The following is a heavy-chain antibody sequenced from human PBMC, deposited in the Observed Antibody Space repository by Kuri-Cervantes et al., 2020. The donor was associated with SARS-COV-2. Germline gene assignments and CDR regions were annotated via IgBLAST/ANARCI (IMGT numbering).Heavy chain of an antibody. J-gene: IGHJ5*02. CDR3: ARDPTGYCSGGSCYLDSWFDP. CDR2: INPNSGGT. V-gene: IGHV1-2*02. CDR1: GYTFTDYY. D-gene: IGHD2-15*01. Sequence: ASVKVSCKASGYTFTDYYMHWVRQAPGQGLEWMGWINPNSGGTNYAQKFQGRVTMTRDTSISTAYMGLSRLRSDDTAVYYCARDPTGYCSGGSCYLDSWFDPWGQGTLVTVSS.